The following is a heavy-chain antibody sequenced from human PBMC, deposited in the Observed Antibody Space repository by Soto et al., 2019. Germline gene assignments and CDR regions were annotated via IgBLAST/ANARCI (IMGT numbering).Heavy chain of an antibody. CDR2: ISSSSSYI. CDR1: GFTFSSYS. V-gene: IGHV3-21*01. CDR3: AMGPDYYYDSSGYYPR. Sequence: EVQLVESGGGLVKPGGSLRLSCAASGFTFSSYSMNWVRQAPGKGLEWVSSISSSSSYIYYADSVKGRFTISRDNAKNSLYLQMNSLRAEDTAVYYCAMGPDYYYDSSGYYPRWGQGTMVTVSS. J-gene: IGHJ3*01. D-gene: IGHD3-22*01.